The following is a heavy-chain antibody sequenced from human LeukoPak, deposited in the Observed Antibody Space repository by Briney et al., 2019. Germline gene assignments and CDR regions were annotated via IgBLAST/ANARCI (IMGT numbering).Heavy chain of an antibody. D-gene: IGHD7-27*01. CDR3: ARDPNWGIDY. CDR1: GITFSSYA. V-gene: IGHV3-30-3*01. J-gene: IGHJ4*02. CDR2: ISYDGSNK. Sequence: GRSLSLPCAAPGITFSSYAMHWVRQAPGKGLQWVAVISYDGSNKSYADSVNSRVTISRDNPKTTMYLQMISLRAEDTAVYYCARDPNWGIDYWGQGTLVTVSS.